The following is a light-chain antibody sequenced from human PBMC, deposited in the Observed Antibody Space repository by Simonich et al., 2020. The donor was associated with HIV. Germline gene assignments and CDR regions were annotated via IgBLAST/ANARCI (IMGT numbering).Light chain of an antibody. V-gene: IGLV2-8*01. Sequence: QSALTQPASSSGSPGQSVTISCTGTGYDVGGYNYVSWYQQHPGKAPKLMIYEVNKRPSGGPDRFSGSKSGNRASLTVSGLQAEDEADYYCTSYTSSNTRVIFGGGTKLTVL. CDR2: EVN. J-gene: IGLJ2*01. CDR1: GYDVGGYNY. CDR3: TSYTSSNTRVI.